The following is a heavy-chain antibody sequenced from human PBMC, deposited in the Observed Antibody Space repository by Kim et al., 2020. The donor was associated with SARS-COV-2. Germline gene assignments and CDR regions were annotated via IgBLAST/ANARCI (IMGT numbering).Heavy chain of an antibody. CDR2: IYHSGST. V-gene: IGHV4-4*02. CDR1: GGSISSSNW. D-gene: IGHD6-6*01. Sequence: SETLSLTCAVSGGSISSSNWWSWVRQPPGKGLEWIGEIYHSGSTNYNPSLKSRVTISVDKSKNQFSLKLSSVTAADTAVYYCARGYSSSTNRKFDYWGQGTLVTVSS. J-gene: IGHJ4*02. CDR3: ARGYSSSTNRKFDY.